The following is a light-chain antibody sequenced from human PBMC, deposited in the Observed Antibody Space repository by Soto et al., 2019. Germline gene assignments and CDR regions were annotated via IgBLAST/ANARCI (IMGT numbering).Light chain of an antibody. CDR3: SSSTARSTYV. V-gene: IGLV2-14*01. CDR2: EVF. CDR1: SGDVGGYDY. Sequence: QSFLTQPAAVSGSPGQSVTISCSGTSGDVGGYDYVSWYQHHPGKAPKLIIFEVFNRPSGVSNRFSGSKSGNTASLTISGLQAEDEADYYCSSSTARSTYVFGTGTNVTVL. J-gene: IGLJ1*01.